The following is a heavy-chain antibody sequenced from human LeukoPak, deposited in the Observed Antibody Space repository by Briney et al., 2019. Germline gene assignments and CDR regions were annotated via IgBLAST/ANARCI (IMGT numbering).Heavy chain of an antibody. Sequence: PSETLSLTCSVSGKFISSGYFWGLIRQAPGKGMEWIGSIYHSGNTYYNPSLKSRVTTSVDTSKNQFSLKLSSVTAADTAVYYCARSWRSWYFDYWGQGTVVTVSS. CDR2: IYHSGNT. D-gene: IGHD6-13*01. J-gene: IGHJ4*02. CDR3: ARSWRSWYFDY. CDR1: GKFISSGYF. V-gene: IGHV4-38-2*02.